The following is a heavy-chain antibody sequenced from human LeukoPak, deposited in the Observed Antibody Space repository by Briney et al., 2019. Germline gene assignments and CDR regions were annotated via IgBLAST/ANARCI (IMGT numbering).Heavy chain of an antibody. CDR1: GFTFTSYW. CDR2: IKQDGSEK. J-gene: IGHJ6*02. Sequence: GGSLRLSCAAAGFTFTSYWMSCVRQAPGKWLEWVANIKQDGSEKYYVDSVKGRFTISRDNAKSSLYLQMNSLRAEDTAVYYCARDKVAGIRGYYYYGMDVWGQGTTVTVSS. D-gene: IGHD6-19*01. CDR3: ARDKVAGIRGYYYYGMDV. V-gene: IGHV3-7*01.